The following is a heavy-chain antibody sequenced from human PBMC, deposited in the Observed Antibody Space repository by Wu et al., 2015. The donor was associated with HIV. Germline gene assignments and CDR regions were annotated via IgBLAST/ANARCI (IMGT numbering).Heavy chain of an antibody. CDR2: INPRSDSR. Sequence: QVQLVQSGAEVKKPGASVKVSCTAFGYTFINYSCTGCDRPLDKGLRWVGVINPRSDSRSYAQTFEGRLTMTRDTSKSTVYMELTSLRSEDTAIYYCARERVDYDSGGYRAHRGHYFDYWGQGTLVIVSS. D-gene: IGHD3-22*01. V-gene: IGHV1-46*01. J-gene: IGHJ4*02. CDR1: GYTFINYS. CDR3: ARERVDYDSGGYRAHRGHYFDY.